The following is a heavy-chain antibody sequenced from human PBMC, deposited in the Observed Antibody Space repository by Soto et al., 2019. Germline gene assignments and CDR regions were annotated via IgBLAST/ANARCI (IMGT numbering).Heavy chain of an antibody. CDR2: IYYSGST. V-gene: IGHV4-59*01. J-gene: IGHJ4*02. CDR3: ARAPRGNYGYPSYFDY. Sequence: SETLSLTCTVSDGSISSYYWSWIRQPPGKGLEWIGYIYYSGSTNYNPSLKSRVTISVDTSKNQFSLKLSSVTAADTAVYYCARAPRGNYGYPSYFDYWGQGTLVTVSS. D-gene: IGHD3-10*01. CDR1: DGSISSYY.